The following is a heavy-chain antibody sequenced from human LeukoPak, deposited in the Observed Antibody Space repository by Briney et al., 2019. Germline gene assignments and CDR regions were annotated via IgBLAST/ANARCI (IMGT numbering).Heavy chain of an antibody. J-gene: IGHJ4*02. Sequence: AGGSLRLSCAASGFTFSSYAMSWVRQAPGKGLEWVSAISGSGGSTYYADSVKGRFTISRDNAKNSLYLQMNSLRAEDTAVYYCARESGTAQTYTYYFDYWGQGTLVTVSS. CDR2: ISGSGGST. CDR3: ARESGTAQTYTYYFDY. V-gene: IGHV3-23*01. CDR1: GFTFSSYA. D-gene: IGHD3-16*01.